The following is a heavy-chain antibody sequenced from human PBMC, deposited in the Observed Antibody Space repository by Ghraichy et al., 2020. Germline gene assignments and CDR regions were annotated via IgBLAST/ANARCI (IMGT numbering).Heavy chain of an antibody. V-gene: IGHV4-61*01. CDR2: IYYSGST. CDR3: ATSYYYGSGMGYYYYYYGMDV. J-gene: IGHJ6*02. Sequence: SETLSLTCTVSGGSVSSGSYYWSWIRQPPGKGLEWIGYIYYSGSTNYNPSLKSRVTISVDTSKNQFSLKLSSVTAADTAVYYCATSYYYGSGMGYYYYYYGMDVWGQGTTVTVSS. CDR1: GGSVSSGSYY. D-gene: IGHD3-10*01.